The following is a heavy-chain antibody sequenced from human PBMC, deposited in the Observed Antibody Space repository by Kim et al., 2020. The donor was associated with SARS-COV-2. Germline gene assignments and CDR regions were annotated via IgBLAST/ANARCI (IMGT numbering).Heavy chain of an antibody. V-gene: IGHV3-13*01. Sequence: GGSLRLSCAASGFTFRSYDMHWVRQATGKGLEWVSGIGTAGDTYYPDSVKGRFTISRENAKNSLYLQMNSLGAGDTAMYYCARARSGSGWYNVFDVWGQG. D-gene: IGHD6-19*01. CDR1: GFTFRSYD. CDR3: ARARSGSGWYNVFDV. J-gene: IGHJ3*01. CDR2: IGTAGDT.